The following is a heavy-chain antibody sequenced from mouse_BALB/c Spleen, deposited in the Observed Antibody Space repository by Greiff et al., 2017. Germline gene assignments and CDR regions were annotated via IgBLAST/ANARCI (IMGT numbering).Heavy chain of an antibody. CDR1: GFAFSSYD. CDR3: ARPYDYDVGFAY. J-gene: IGHJ3*01. V-gene: IGHV5-12-1*01. CDR2: ISSGGGST. D-gene: IGHD2-4*01. Sequence: EVKLVESGGGLVKPGGSLKLSCAASGFAFSSYDMSWVRQTPEKRLEWVAYISSGGGSTYYPDTVKGRFTISRDNAKNTLYLQMSSLKSEDTAMYYCARPYDYDVGFAYWGQGTLVTVSA.